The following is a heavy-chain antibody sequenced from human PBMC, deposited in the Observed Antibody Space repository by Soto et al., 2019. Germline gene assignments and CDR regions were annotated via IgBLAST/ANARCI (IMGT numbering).Heavy chain of an antibody. V-gene: IGHV3-33*01. CDR1: GFTFSSYG. J-gene: IGHJ6*02. CDR3: ARPMYSSSWLPVYYYYGMDV. D-gene: IGHD6-13*01. Sequence: PGGSLRLSCAASGFTFSSYGMHWVRQAPGKGLEWVAVIWYDGSNKYYADSVKGRFTTSRDNSKNTLYLQMNSLRAEDTAVYYCARPMYSSSWLPVYYYYGMDVWGQGTTVTVSS. CDR2: IWYDGSNK.